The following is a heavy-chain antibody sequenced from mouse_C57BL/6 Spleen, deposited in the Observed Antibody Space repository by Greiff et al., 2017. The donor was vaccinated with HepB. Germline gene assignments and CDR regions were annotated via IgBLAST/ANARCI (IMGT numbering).Heavy chain of an antibody. D-gene: IGHD2-4*01. CDR1: GYTFTSYW. Sequence: QVQLQQPGAELVMPGASVKLSCKASGYTFTSYWMHWVKQRPGQGLEWIGEIDPSDSYTNYNQKFKGKSTLTVDKSSSTAYMQLSSLTSEDSAVYYCARGRYDYDRAWFAYWGQGTLVTVSA. CDR3: ARGRYDYDRAWFAY. CDR2: IDPSDSYT. V-gene: IGHV1-69*01. J-gene: IGHJ3*01.